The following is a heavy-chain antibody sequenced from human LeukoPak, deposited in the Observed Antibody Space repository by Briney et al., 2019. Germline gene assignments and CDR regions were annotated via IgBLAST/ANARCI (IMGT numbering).Heavy chain of an antibody. CDR2: IYYSGST. V-gene: IGHV4-30-4*01. Sequence: SQTLSLTCTVSGGSISSGDYYWSWIRQPPGKGLEWIGYIYYSGSTYYNPSLKSRVTISVDTSKNQFSLKLSSVTAADTAVYYCARRDYYDSSGHSIWGQGTLVTVSS. CDR3: ARRDYYDSSGHSI. CDR1: GGSISSGDYY. D-gene: IGHD3-22*01. J-gene: IGHJ4*02.